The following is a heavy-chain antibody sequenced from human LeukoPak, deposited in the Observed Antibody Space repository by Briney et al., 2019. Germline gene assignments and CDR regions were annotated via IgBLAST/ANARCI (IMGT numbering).Heavy chain of an antibody. V-gene: IGHV1-18*01. CDR1: GYTFTSYG. D-gene: IGHD3-9*01. CDR3: ARFGYYDILTGSHRRPNWFDP. CDR2: ISAYNGNT. Sequence: ASVKVSCKASGYTFTSYGISWVRQAPGQGLEWMGWISAYNGNTNYAQKLQGRVIMTTDTSTSTAYMELRSLRSDDTAVYYCARFGYYDILTGSHRRPNWFDPWGQGTLVTVSS. J-gene: IGHJ5*02.